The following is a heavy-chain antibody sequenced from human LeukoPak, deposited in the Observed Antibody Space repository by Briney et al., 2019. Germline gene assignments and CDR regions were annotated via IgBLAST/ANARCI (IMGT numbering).Heavy chain of an antibody. J-gene: IGHJ6*03. CDR1: GFTFSKYG. D-gene: IGHD6-19*01. Sequence: GGSLRLSCAASGFTFSKYGMSWVRQAPGKGLEWVSSISSSSSYIYYADSVKGRFTISRDNAKNSLYLQMNSLRAEDTAVYYCARDQVASSGWRLIYYYYYYMDVWGKGTTVTVSS. CDR2: ISSSSSYI. CDR3: ARDQVASSGWRLIYYYYYYMDV. V-gene: IGHV3-21*01.